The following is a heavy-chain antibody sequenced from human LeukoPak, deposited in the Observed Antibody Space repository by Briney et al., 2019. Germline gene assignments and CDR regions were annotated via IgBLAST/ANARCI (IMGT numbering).Heavy chain of an antibody. V-gene: IGHV3-23*01. Sequence: PGGSLRLSCAASGFTFSTYAMSWVRQAPGKGLEWVSLITSSGSNTYYADSVKGRFTISRDNSKSTLYLQMNSLRAEDTAVYFCAKGADVQPLNYYYMDVWGKGTTVTVSS. J-gene: IGHJ6*03. CDR2: ITSSGSNT. D-gene: IGHD6-13*01. CDR3: AKGADVQPLNYYYMDV. CDR1: GFTFSTYA.